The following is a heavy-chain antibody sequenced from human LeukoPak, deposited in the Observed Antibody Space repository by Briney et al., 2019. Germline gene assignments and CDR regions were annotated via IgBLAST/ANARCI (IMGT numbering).Heavy chain of an antibody. CDR3: ARHLHGSYSLDS. J-gene: IGHJ4*02. CDR1: GFTFSSYA. D-gene: IGHD1-26*01. CDR2: IYSTGTT. V-gene: IGHV4-4*09. Sequence: PGGSLRLSCAASGFTFSSYAMSWIRQPPGKGLEWIGYIYSTGTTNSNPSLKSRVTISVAPSKNQFSLKLSSLTAADTALYYCARHLHGSYSLDSWGQGTLVTVSS.